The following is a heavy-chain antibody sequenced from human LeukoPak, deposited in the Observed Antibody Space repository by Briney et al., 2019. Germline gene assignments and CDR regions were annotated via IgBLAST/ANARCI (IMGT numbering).Heavy chain of an antibody. J-gene: IGHJ4*02. V-gene: IGHV4-34*01. D-gene: IGHD6-13*01. CDR2: INHSGST. CDR3: ARGLYSSSWYLSY. Sequence: SETLSLTCAVYGGSFSGYYWSWIRQPPGKGLEWIGEINHSGSTNYNPSLKSRVTISVDTSKNQFSLKLSSVTAADTAVYYCARGLYSSSWYLSYWGQGTLVTVSS. CDR1: GGSFSGYY.